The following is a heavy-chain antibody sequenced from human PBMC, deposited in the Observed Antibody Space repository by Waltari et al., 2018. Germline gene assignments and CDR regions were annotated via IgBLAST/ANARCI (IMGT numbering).Heavy chain of an antibody. V-gene: IGHV1-2*02. CDR2: INPNSGGT. Sequence: QVQLVQSGAEVKKPGASVKVSCKASGYTFTGYYLHSVRQAPGQGLEWMGWINPNSGGTNYAQKFQGRVTMTRDTSISTAYMELSRLRSDDTAVYYCARVTEWELLRDAFDIWGQGTMVTVSS. J-gene: IGHJ3*02. D-gene: IGHD1-26*01. CDR3: ARVTEWELLRDAFDI. CDR1: GYTFTGYY.